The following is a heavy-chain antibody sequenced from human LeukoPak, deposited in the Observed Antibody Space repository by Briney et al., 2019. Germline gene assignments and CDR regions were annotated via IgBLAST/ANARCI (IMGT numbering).Heavy chain of an antibody. J-gene: IGHJ4*02. V-gene: IGHV4-34*01. CDR3: ASLSSGFTN. Sequence: PSETLSLTCAVYGGSFSGYYWSWIRQPPGKGLEWIGEINHSGSTNYNPSLKSRVTISVDKSKNQFSLKLSSVTAADTAVYYCASLSSGFTNWGQGTLVTVSS. D-gene: IGHD3-22*01. CDR1: GGSFSGYY. CDR2: INHSGST.